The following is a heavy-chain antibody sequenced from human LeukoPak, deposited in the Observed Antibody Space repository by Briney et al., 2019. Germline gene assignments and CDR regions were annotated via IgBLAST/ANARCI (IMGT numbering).Heavy chain of an antibody. D-gene: IGHD5-12*01. CDR1: GFTFSSYA. CDR2: ISGSGGST. J-gene: IGHJ4*02. Sequence: GGSLRLSCAASGFTFSSYAMSWVRQAPGKGLEWVSAISGSGGSTYSVKGRFTSSRDNSKNTPNLQMNSLRAEDTAVYYCAKGRGYSGYDSPYDYWGQGTLVTVSS. CDR3: AKGRGYSGYDSPYDY. V-gene: IGHV3-23*01.